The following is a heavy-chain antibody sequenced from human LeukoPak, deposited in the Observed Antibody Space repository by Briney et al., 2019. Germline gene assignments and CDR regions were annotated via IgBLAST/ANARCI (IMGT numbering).Heavy chain of an antibody. J-gene: IGHJ6*03. Sequence: SXXLSLTXAVYGGSFSGYYWSWIRQPPGKGLEWIGEINHSGSTNYNPSLKSRVTISVDTSKNQFSLKLSSVTAADTAVYYCATRESLLWFGELSRYYYMDVWGKGTTVTVSS. CDR2: INHSGST. D-gene: IGHD3-10*01. CDR1: GGSFSGYY. V-gene: IGHV4-34*01. CDR3: ATRESLLWFGELSRYYYMDV.